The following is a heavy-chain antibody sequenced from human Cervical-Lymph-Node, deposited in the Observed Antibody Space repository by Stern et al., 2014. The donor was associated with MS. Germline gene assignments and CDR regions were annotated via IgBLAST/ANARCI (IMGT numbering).Heavy chain of an antibody. CDR1: GFTFTSSA. CDR3: AADLNMITLGGVIASDY. V-gene: IGHV1-58*01. D-gene: IGHD3-16*02. J-gene: IGHJ4*02. CDR2: NVVGSGDT. Sequence: QLVESGPEVKKPGTSVKVSCKPSGFTFTSSAVQWVRQARGEPVEWIGGNVVGSGDTHYAQKFQERVTITRDMSTSTAYMELSSLRSEDTAVYYCAADLNMITLGGVIASDYWGQGTLVTVSS.